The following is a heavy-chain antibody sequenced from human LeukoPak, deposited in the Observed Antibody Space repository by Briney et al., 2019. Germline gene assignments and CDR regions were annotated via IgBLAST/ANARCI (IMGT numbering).Heavy chain of an antibody. CDR2: IYYSGST. Sequence: SETLSLTCTVSGGSISSYYWSWIRQPPGKGLEWIGYIYYSGSTNYNPSLKSRVTISVDTSKNQFSLTLSSVTAADTAVYYCARDVGXPXVHXXXPWGQGTLVTVSS. V-gene: IGHV4-59*01. CDR3: ARDVGXPXVHXXXP. J-gene: IGHJ5*02. CDR1: GGSISSYY.